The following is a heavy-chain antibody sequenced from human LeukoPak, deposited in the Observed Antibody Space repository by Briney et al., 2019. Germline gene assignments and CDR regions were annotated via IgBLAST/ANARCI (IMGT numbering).Heavy chain of an antibody. CDR3: TTDTDFVVVPDYYYMDV. V-gene: IGHV3-15*01. CDR2: IKSKTDGGTT. D-gene: IGHD2-2*01. CDR1: GFTFSNAW. J-gene: IGHJ6*03. Sequence: GGSLRLSCAASGFTFSNAWMSWVRQAPGKGLEWVGRIKSKTDGGTTDYAAPVKGRFTISGDDSKNTLYLQMNSLKTEDTAVYYCTTDTDFVVVPDYYYMDVWGKGTTVTVSS.